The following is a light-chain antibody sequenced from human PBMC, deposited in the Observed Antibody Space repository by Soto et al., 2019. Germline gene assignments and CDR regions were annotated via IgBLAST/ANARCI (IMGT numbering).Light chain of an antibody. V-gene: IGKV3-20*01. CDR1: QSFRLTD. Sequence: EIVLTQSPGTLSLSPGERATLSCRASQSFRLTDLSWYQQKPGQAPRLLIYGAFSSATGIPDRFSASGSGTDFTLTISRLEPEDFAVYYCQQYGSLPRTFGQGTKVEVK. CDR2: GAF. CDR3: QQYGSLPRT. J-gene: IGKJ1*01.